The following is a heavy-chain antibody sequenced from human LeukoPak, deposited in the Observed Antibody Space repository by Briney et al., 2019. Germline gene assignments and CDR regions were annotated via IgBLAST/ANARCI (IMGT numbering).Heavy chain of an antibody. V-gene: IGHV4-59*12. CDR3: ARLLRVGYCSTTTCNWFDP. CDR1: GGAISYYY. D-gene: IGHD2-2*03. J-gene: IGHJ5*02. CDR2: IYYSGST. Sequence: SETLSLTCTVSGGAISYYYWNWIRQPPGKGLEWIGSIYYSGSTYYSPSLKSRVTISVDTSKNQFSLKLSSVTAADTAVYYCARLLRVGYCSTTTCNWFDPWGQGTLVTVSS.